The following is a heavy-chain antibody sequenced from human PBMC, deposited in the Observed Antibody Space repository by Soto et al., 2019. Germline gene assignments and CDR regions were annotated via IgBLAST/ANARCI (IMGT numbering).Heavy chain of an antibody. CDR2: ISYDGSNK. V-gene: IGHV3-30*18. CDR1: GFNFSNFG. D-gene: IGHD3-3*01. Sequence: QVQLVESGGGVVQPGRSLRLSCEASGFNFSNFGMHWVRQAPGKGLEWVAVISYDGSNKYYADSVKGRFTISRDTSKRTLYMEMNSLRTADTAVYYCAKGAGWGDDFWNAYYRFYYHMDVRGKGTTVTISS. J-gene: IGHJ6*03. CDR3: AKGAGWGDDFWNAYYRFYYHMDV.